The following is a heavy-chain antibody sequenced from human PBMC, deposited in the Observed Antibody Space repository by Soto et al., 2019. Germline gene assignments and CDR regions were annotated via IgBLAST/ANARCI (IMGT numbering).Heavy chain of an antibody. J-gene: IGHJ4*02. CDR2: IKQDGSEK. CDR1: GFSFSSYW. D-gene: IGHD3-10*01. CDR3: ASDYYGSRSYFY. Sequence: LRVSCAASGFSFSSYWMSWVRQAPGKGLEWVANIKQDGSEKYYVDSVKGRFTISRDNAKNSLYLQMNSLRAEDTAVYYCASDYYGSRSYFYWGQGTLVTVSS. V-gene: IGHV3-7*05.